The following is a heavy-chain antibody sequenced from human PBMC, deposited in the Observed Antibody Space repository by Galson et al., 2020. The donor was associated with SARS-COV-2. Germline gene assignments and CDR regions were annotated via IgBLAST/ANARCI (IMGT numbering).Heavy chain of an antibody. V-gene: IGHV1-18*01. Sequence: SVTVSCQASVYTFTSYGISWVRQAPGQGLEWMGWISAYNGNTNYAQKPQRRVTMNTDTSTSTAYMELRSLRSDYTAVYYCARDPRLLGHDCGSGLRGYYYYYGMDVWGQGTTVTVSS. D-gene: IGHD3-3*01. CDR2: ISAYNGNT. CDR1: VYTFTSYG. J-gene: IGHJ6*02. CDR3: ARDPRLLGHDCGSGLRGYYYYYGMDV.